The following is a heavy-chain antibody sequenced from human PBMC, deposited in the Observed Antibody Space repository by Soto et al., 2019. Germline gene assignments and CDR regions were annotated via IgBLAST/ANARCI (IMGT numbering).Heavy chain of an antibody. Sequence: PSETLSLTCTVSGGSISSYYWSWIRQHPGKGLEWIGYIYHSGSTYYNPSLKSRVTISVDTSKNQFSLKLSSVTAADTAVYYCARGRAKDDFWSGYYPQLSGMDVWGQGTTVTVSS. J-gene: IGHJ6*02. CDR3: ARGRAKDDFWSGYYPQLSGMDV. CDR1: GGSISSYY. CDR2: IYHSGST. D-gene: IGHD3-3*01. V-gene: IGHV4-59*06.